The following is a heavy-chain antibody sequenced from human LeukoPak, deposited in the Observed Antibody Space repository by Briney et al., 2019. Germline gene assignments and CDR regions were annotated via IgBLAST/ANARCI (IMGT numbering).Heavy chain of an antibody. CDR2: IYYSGST. CDR1: GGSISSYY. D-gene: IGHD6-6*01. J-gene: IGHJ4*02. Sequence: SETLSLTCTVSGGSISSYYWSWIRQPPGKGLEWIGYIYYSGSTNYNPSLKSRVTISVDTSNNQFSLKLSSVTAADTAVYYCARLYSSSSYDYWGQGTLVTVSS. CDR3: ARLYSSSSYDY. V-gene: IGHV4-59*08.